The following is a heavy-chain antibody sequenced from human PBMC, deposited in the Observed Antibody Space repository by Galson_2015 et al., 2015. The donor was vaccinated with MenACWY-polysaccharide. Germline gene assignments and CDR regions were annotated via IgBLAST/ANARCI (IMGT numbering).Heavy chain of an antibody. J-gene: IGHJ6*02. V-gene: IGHV3-7*01. CDR3: AGGHYGMDV. CDR1: GFTFSSYW. CDR2: IKKDGSEK. Sequence: SLRLSCAASGFTFSSYWKTWVRQAPGKGLEWVANIKKDGSEKYYVDSVKGRFTISRDNSKNSLYLQMHSLRAEDTAVYPCAGGHYGMDVWGQGTTVTVSS.